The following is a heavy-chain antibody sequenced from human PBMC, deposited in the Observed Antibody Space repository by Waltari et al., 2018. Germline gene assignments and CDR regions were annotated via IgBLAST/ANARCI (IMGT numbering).Heavy chain of an antibody. CDR3: ARGSGSFLTYYFDY. CDR1: GFTFSSYA. Sequence: EVQLLESGGGLVQPGGSLRLSCAASGFTFSSYAMSWVRQAPGKGLEWVSAISGSGGSKYDADYVKGRVTIYRDNSKNTLYLQMNSLRAEDTAVYYCARGSGSFLTYYFDYWGQGTLVTVSS. CDR2: ISGSGGSK. D-gene: IGHD1-26*01. J-gene: IGHJ4*02. V-gene: IGHV3-23*01.